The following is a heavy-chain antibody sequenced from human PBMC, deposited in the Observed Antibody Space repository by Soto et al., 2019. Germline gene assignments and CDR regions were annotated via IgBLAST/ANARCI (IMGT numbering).Heavy chain of an antibody. D-gene: IGHD5-18*01. CDR1: GYTFTGYY. Sequence: GASVKVSCKASGYTFTGYYMHWGRQAPGQGLEWMGWINPNSGGTTYAQKFQGRVTMTRDTSISTAYMELSRLRSDDTAVYYRAREGGNSYGYSDYWGPGTLVTVSP. CDR3: AREGGNSYGYSDY. CDR2: INPNSGGT. J-gene: IGHJ4*02. V-gene: IGHV1-2*02.